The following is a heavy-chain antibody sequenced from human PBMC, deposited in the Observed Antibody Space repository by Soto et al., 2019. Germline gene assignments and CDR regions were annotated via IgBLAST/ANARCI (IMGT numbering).Heavy chain of an antibody. J-gene: IGHJ6*02. V-gene: IGHV4-31*03. CDR1: GGSISSGGYY. CDR2: SYYSGRT. Sequence: QVQLQESGPGLVKPSQTLSLTCTVSGGSISSGGYYWSWIRQHPGKGLEWIGYSYYSGRTYYNPSLKSRVTISVDTSKNQCSLKLSSVTAADTAVYYCARETGAPYGSGDGMDVWGQGTTVTVSS. CDR3: ARETGAPYGSGDGMDV. D-gene: IGHD3-10*01.